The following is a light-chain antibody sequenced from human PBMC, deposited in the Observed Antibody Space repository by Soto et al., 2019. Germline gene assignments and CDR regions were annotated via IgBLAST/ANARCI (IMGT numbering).Light chain of an antibody. CDR3: QVWDSSSDHYV. Sequence: SYDLAQPPSVSVAPGQTARISCGGNDIASKSVHWSQQKPGQAPVLVVYDDNDRPSGIPERLSGSNSGDTATLTISRVEAGDEADYYCQVWDSSSDHYVFGSGTKV. CDR1: DIASKS. J-gene: IGLJ1*01. CDR2: DDN. V-gene: IGLV3-21*02.